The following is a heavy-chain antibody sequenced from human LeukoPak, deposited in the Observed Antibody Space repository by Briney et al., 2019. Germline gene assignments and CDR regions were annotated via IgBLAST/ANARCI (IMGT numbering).Heavy chain of an antibody. CDR3: ARGYHGSSGYFDY. Sequence: SQTLSLTCTVSGGSISSGGYYWSWIRQHPGKGLEWIGYIYYSGSTYYNPSLKSRVTISVDTSKNQFSLKLSSVTAADTAVYYCARGYHGSSGYFDYWGQGTLVTVSS. D-gene: IGHD3-22*01. J-gene: IGHJ4*02. V-gene: IGHV4-31*03. CDR2: IYYSGST. CDR1: GGSISSGGYY.